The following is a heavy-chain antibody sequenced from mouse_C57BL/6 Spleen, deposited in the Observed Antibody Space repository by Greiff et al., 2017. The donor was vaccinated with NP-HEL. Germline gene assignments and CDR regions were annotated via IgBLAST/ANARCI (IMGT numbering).Heavy chain of an antibody. J-gene: IGHJ2*01. V-gene: IGHV1-52*01. Sequence: QVQLQQPGAELVRPGSSVKLSCKASGYTFTSYWMHWVKQRPIQGLEWIGNIDPSDSETHSNQKFKDKATLTVDKSSSTAYMQLSSLTAEDSAVYYCARHYYGSSYYFDYWGQGTTLTVSS. D-gene: IGHD1-1*01. CDR3: ARHYYGSSYYFDY. CDR2: IDPSDSET. CDR1: GYTFTSYW.